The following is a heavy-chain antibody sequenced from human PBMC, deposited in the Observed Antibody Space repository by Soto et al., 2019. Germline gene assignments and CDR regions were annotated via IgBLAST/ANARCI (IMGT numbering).Heavy chain of an antibody. J-gene: IGHJ6*02. CDR3: ARPPSAGGSWGYYYYYGMDV. V-gene: IGHV4-34*01. CDR2: INHSGST. Sequence: SETLSVPCAVCGGSFSGYYWSWIRQPPGKGLEWIGEINHSGSTNYNPSLKSRVTISVDTSKNQFSLKLSSVTAADTAVYYCARPPSAGGSWGYYYYYGMDVWGQGTTLTVSS. D-gene: IGHD3-16*01. CDR1: GGSFSGYY.